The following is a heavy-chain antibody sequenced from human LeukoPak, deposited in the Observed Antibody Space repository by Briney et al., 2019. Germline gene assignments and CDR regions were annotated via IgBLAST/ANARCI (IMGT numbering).Heavy chain of an antibody. D-gene: IGHD6-13*01. CDR1: GFTFVDYG. V-gene: IGHV3-7*01. Sequence: PGGSLRLSCATSGFTFVDYGLSWVRRAPGKGLEWVANIKQDGSEKYYVDSVKGRFTISRDNAKNSLYLQMNSLRAEDTAVYYCASIGYSSSSVYSYFDYWGQGTLVTVSS. CDR3: ASIGYSSSSVYSYFDY. CDR2: IKQDGSEK. J-gene: IGHJ4*02.